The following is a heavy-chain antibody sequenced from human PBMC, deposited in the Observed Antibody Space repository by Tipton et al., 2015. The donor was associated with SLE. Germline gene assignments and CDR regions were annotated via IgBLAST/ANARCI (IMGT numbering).Heavy chain of an antibody. Sequence: TLSLTCSVSGGSMSYHYWSWIRQPPGKGLEWIGYIYYTGNTNYNPSLKSRVTISVDTSKNQFSLNLSSVTAADTAVYYCARQRGGDFDYWGQGTLVTVSS. CDR2: IYYTGNT. J-gene: IGHJ4*02. CDR3: ARQRGGDFDY. V-gene: IGHV4-59*08. CDR1: GGSMSYHY. D-gene: IGHD2-15*01.